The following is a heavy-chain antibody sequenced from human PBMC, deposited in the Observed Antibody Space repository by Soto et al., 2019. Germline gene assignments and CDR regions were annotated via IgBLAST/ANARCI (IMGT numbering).Heavy chain of an antibody. D-gene: IGHD2-2*01. CDR3: ARFSTLGKDYGVDV. V-gene: IGHV4-30-4*01. CDR2: INSSGRT. J-gene: IGHJ6*02. CDR1: GDSISSSDSY. Sequence: QVQLQESGPGLVKPSQTLSLTCSVSGDSISSSDSYWSLIRQAPGKGLEWISYINSSGRTYYKPSLKSRVSISRHTSTNQYSLRLTSVTVADTAVYFCARFSTLGKDYGVDVWGQGTTVTVSS.